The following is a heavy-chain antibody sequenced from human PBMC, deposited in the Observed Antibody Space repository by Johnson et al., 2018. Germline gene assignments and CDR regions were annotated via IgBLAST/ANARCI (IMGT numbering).Heavy chain of an antibody. CDR2: IWSDGRKK. D-gene: IGHD2-15*01. CDR1: GFTFSSHG. CDR3: ARDRGDCSGGSCWGYFLH. J-gene: IGHJ1*01. Sequence: QVQLVESGGGVVQPGRSXRLSCAASGFTFSSHGMHWVRQAPGKGLEWVAVIWSDGRKKYYADSVKGRFTVSRDNSKNTLYLQMDSLRAEDTAIYYCARDRGDCSGGSCWGYFLHWGQGTLVTVSS. V-gene: IGHV3-33*01.